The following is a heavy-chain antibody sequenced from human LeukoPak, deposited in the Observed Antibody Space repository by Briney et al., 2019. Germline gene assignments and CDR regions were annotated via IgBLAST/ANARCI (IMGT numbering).Heavy chain of an antibody. CDR3: ARFPQIFGVVTGNDY. Sequence: NTSETLSLTCTVSGGSTSSSSYYWGWIRQPPGKGLEWIGSIYYSGSTYYNPSLKSRVTISVDTSKNQFSLKLSSVTAADTAVYYCARFPQIFGVVTGNDYWGQGTLVTVSS. J-gene: IGHJ4*02. V-gene: IGHV4-39*07. CDR2: IYYSGST. D-gene: IGHD3-3*01. CDR1: GGSTSSSSYY.